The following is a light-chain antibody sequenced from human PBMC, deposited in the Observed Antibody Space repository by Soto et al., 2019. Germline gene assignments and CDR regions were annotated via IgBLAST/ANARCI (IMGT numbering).Light chain of an antibody. CDR1: SSDVGGYNY. CDR2: EVS. CDR3: SSCTSSSTLV. Sequence: QSALTQPASVSGSPGQSITISCTGTSSDVGGYNYVSWYQQHPGKAPKLMTCEVSNRPSGVSNRFSGSKSGNTASLTISGLQAEDEADYYCSSCTSSSTLVFGTGTKLTVL. J-gene: IGLJ1*01. V-gene: IGLV2-14*01.